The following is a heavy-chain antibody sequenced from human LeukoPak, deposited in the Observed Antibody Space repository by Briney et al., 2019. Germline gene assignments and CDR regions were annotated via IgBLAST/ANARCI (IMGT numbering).Heavy chain of an antibody. V-gene: IGHV4-34*01. Sequence: SETLSLTCAVYGGSFSVYYWSWIRQPPGKGLEWIGEITRSGSANYNPSLKSRVTISVDTSKNQFSLKLSSVTAADTAVYYCASRRAVAGRGDYFDYWGQGTLVTVSS. CDR3: ASRRAVAGRGDYFDY. CDR2: ITRSGSA. D-gene: IGHD6-19*01. CDR1: GGSFSVYY. J-gene: IGHJ4*02.